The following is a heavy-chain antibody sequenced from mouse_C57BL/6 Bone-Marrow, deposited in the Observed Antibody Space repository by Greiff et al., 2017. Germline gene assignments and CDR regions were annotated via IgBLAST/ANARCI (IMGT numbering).Heavy chain of an antibody. D-gene: IGHD2-3*01. CDR3: SSFDGSYFDF. CDR1: GFNIKDDY. CDR2: IDPEIGDT. V-gene: IGHV14-4*01. Sequence: EVQLQQSGAELVRPGASVKLSCTASGFNIKDDYIHWVKQRPEQGLEWIGWIDPEIGDTEYASKLQGKATITSDTSSNTADLQLSSLTSEDTAVYYCSSFDGSYFDFWGQGTPLTVAS. J-gene: IGHJ2*01.